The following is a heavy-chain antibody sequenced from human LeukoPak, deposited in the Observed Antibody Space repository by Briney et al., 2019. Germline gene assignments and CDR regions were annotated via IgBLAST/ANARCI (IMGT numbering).Heavy chain of an antibody. Sequence: ASVKVSCKASGYTFTRYDINGVRQATGRGVEWMGWMNPNSGNTGYAQKFQGRVTMTRNTSISTAYMELSSLRSEDTAVYYCVLISGWHYYFDYWGQGTLVTVSS. D-gene: IGHD6-19*01. CDR1: GYTFTRYD. V-gene: IGHV1-8*01. CDR3: VLISGWHYYFDY. CDR2: MNPNSGNT. J-gene: IGHJ4*02.